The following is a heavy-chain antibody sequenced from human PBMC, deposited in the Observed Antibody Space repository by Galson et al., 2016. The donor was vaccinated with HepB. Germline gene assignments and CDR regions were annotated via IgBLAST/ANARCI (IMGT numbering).Heavy chain of an antibody. CDR2: ISYSGVTT. J-gene: IGHJ4*02. D-gene: IGHD3-22*01. CDR3: ARGGSYYFDYLDSRRSPWAFDF. V-gene: IGHV3-23*01. CDR1: GFSFNTYA. Sequence: SLRLSCAASGFSFNTYAMSWVRQAPGKGLEWVSSISYSGVTTYYAGSVKGRFTVSRDNSKNTLHLQMNTLRAEDTAIYYCARGGSYYFDYLDSRRSPWAFDFWGQGALATVSS.